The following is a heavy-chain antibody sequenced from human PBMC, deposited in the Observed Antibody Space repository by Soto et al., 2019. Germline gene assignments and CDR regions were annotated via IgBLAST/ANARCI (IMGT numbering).Heavy chain of an antibody. CDR2: IIPIIRVT. J-gene: IGHJ4*02. CDR3: ARESMGAKGADH. V-gene: IGHV1-69*17. D-gene: IGHD2-8*01. Sequence: QVQLVQSGAEVKRPGSSVKVSCESSGDTFNSYLISWVRQAPGQGLEWMGGIIPIIRVTHYAQRFQGRVTISALSSTGSAYMVSTNLGCEYTALYYCARESMGAKGADHWGQGTLVTVSS. CDR1: GDTFNSYL.